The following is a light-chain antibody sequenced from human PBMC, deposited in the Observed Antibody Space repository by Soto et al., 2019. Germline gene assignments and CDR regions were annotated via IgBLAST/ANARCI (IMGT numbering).Light chain of an antibody. V-gene: IGLV2-8*01. CDR3: SSYAGTNDTYV. CDR1: SSDVGGFNY. CDR2: EVS. J-gene: IGLJ1*01. Sequence: QSVLTQPPSASGSPGQSVTISCTGTSSDVGGFNYVSWYQQHPGKAPKLMIYEVSKRASGVPDRFSGSKSGNTASLTVSGLQAEDEADYYCSSYAGTNDTYVSATGTKVTVL.